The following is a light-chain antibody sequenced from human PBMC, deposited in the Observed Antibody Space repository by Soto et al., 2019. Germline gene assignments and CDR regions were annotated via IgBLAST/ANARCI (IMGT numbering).Light chain of an antibody. CDR1: QSVDIS. V-gene: IGKV3-15*01. CDR2: GAS. J-gene: IGKJ1*01. CDR3: QQYRSWPRT. Sequence: EIVPTQSPATLAVSSGEAVIHYCRASQSVDISLAWYQQKPGQAPRLLIYGASTRATDMPGTFSGRGSGTEFTLTITSLRPEDFGVYYCQQYRSWPRTFGQGTKVDI.